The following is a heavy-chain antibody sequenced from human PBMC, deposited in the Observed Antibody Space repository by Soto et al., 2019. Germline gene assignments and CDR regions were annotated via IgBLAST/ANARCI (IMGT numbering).Heavy chain of an antibody. CDR2: IWYDGSNK. J-gene: IGHJ5*02. V-gene: IGHV3-33*01. CDR3: GREGAIAAAGTWWFDP. Sequence: QVQLVESGGGVVQPGRSLRLSCAASGFTFSSYGMHWVRQAPGKGLEWVAVIWYDGSNKYYADSVKGRFTISRDNSKNTLYLQMNSLRAEDTAVYYCGREGAIAAAGTWWFDPWGQGTLVTVSS. D-gene: IGHD6-13*01. CDR1: GFTFSSYG.